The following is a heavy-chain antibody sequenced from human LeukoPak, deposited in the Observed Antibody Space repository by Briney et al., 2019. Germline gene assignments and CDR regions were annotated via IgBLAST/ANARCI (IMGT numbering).Heavy chain of an antibody. D-gene: IGHD6-19*01. CDR2: INPNSGGT. Sequence: AASVNVSCKASGYTFTGYYMHWVRQAPGQGLEWMGWINPNSGGTNYAQKFQGRVTMTRDTSISTAYMELSRLRSDDTAVYYCARGWEQWRSASGFWGQGTLVTVSS. CDR1: GYTFTGYY. CDR3: ARGWEQWRSASGF. V-gene: IGHV1-2*02. J-gene: IGHJ4*02.